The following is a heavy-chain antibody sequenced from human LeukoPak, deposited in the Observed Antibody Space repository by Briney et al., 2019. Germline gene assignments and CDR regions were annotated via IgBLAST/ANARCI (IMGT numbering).Heavy chain of an antibody. V-gene: IGHV4-4*07. Sequence: SETLSLTCAVSGGSISSYYWSWIRQPAGKGLEWIGRIYTSGSTNYNPSLKSRVTMSVDTSKNQFSLKLSSVTAADTAVYYCARGVPGSSWYNWFDPWGQGTLVTVSS. CDR3: ARGVPGSSWYNWFDP. CDR2: IYTSGST. CDR1: GGSISSYY. J-gene: IGHJ5*02. D-gene: IGHD6-13*01.